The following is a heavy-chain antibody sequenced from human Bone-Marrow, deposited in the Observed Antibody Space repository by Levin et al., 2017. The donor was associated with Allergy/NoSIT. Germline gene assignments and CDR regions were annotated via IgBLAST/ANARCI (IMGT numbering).Heavy chain of an antibody. Sequence: GESLKISCAVSGFTFSNYAMTWVRQAPGKGLEWVSSISGNGGGTYYADSVRGRFTASRDNSKSTLYLQLSSLRVEDTAIYYGGRDPNGDYIGAFDFWGQGTMVTVSS. V-gene: IGHV3-23*01. D-gene: IGHD4-17*01. CDR3: GRDPNGDYIGAFDF. CDR1: GFTFSNYA. J-gene: IGHJ3*01. CDR2: ISGNGGGT.